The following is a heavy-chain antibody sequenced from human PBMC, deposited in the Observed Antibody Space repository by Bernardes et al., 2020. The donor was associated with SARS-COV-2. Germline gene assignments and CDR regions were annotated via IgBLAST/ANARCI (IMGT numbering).Heavy chain of an antibody. V-gene: IGHV1-8*01. CDR3: AVRLMAGYSSSWWGDWFDP. CDR2: MNPNSGNT. Sequence: ASVKVSCKASGYTFNSYDINWVRQASGQGLEWMGWMNPNSGNTGYAQKFQGRVTMTRNTSISTAYMELSSLRSEDTAVYYCAVRLMAGYSSSWWGDWFDPWGQGTLVTVSS. D-gene: IGHD6-13*01. CDR1: GYTFNSYD. J-gene: IGHJ5*02.